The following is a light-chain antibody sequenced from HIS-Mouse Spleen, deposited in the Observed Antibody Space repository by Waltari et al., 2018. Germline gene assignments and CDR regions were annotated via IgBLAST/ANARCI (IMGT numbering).Light chain of an antibody. CDR2: QDS. J-gene: IGLJ1*01. V-gene: IGLV3-1*01. CDR3: QAWDSSTYV. CDR1: KSGDKY. Sequence: SYELTQPPSVSVSPGQTASITCSGDKSGDKYACWYQQKPGQSPVLVIYQDSKRPSGIPARFSGSNSGNTATLTISGTQAMDEADYYCQAWDSSTYVFGTGTKVTVL.